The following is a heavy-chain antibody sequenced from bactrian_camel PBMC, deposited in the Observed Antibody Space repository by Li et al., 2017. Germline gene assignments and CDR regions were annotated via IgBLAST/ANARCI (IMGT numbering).Heavy chain of an antibody. CDR1: GYDKPNYC. V-gene: IGHV3S53*01. Sequence: VQLVESGGGSVQAGGSLRLSCEGSGYDKPNYCMGWYRQAPGKEREGVAAIDSDGSTSYADSVKGRFTISQDSAKNTTFLQMNSLKPEDTAMYSCAAGPFYACYSNSWRHGGSDFDFWGRGPRSPSP. J-gene: IGHJ6*01. CDR2: IDSDGST. D-gene: IGHD7*01. CDR3: AAGPFYACYSNSWRHGGSDFDF.